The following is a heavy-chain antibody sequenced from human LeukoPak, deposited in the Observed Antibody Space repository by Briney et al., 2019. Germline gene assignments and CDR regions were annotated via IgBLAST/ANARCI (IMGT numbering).Heavy chain of an antibody. CDR3: ARGEYYDFWSGYYRFDP. V-gene: IGHV1-2*02. D-gene: IGHD3-3*01. CDR2: INPNSGGT. Sequence: ASVKVSCKASGYTFTGYYMHWVRQAPGQGLEWMGWINPNSGGTNYAQKFQGRVTMTRDTSISIAYMELSRLRSDDTAVYYCARGEYYDFWSGYYRFDPWGQGTLVTVSS. J-gene: IGHJ5*02. CDR1: GYTFTGYY.